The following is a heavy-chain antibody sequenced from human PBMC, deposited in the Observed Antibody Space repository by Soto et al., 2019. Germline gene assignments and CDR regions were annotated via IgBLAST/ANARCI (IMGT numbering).Heavy chain of an antibody. CDR1: GYIFSSYL. CDR3: ARSGRHSRGMDV. Sequence: GESLSISCKVAGYIFSSYLIFLVRQMPGKGLEWMGIIYPGDSDTRYSPSFQGQVTISADKSISTAYLQWSSLKDSDTAMYYCARSGRHSRGMDVRGTAHTVTLSS. V-gene: IGHV5-51*01. CDR2: IYPGDSDT. D-gene: IGHD1-26*01. J-gene: IGHJ6*04.